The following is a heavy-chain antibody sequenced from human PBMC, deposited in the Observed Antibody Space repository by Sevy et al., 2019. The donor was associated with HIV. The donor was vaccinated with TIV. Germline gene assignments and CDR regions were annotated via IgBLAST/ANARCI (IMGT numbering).Heavy chain of an antibody. CDR1: GYSFSSYG. J-gene: IGHJ6*02. Sequence: ASVKVSCKASGYSFSSYGITWVRQAPGQGLEWMGWISPYNGNTNYAQKLQGRVTMTTDTSTSTAYMELRSLRFDDTAVYYCARRDGLRATSMDVWGQWTTVTVSS. CDR3: ARRDGLRATSMDV. D-gene: IGHD1-26*01. CDR2: ISPYNGNT. V-gene: IGHV1-18*01.